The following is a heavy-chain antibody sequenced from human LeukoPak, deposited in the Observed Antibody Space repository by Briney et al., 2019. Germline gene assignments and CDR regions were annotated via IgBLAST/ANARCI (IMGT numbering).Heavy chain of an antibody. D-gene: IGHD6-13*01. Sequence: SQSLSPTWAVDGGSFGGYYCSWIRQPPGKGLEWIGEINHSGSTNSHPSHTSRVTISVATSKIQFSLKLSSVTAADTAVYYCARGSSYSSSWWVYYYYGMDVWGQGTTVTVSS. CDR3: ARGSSYSSSWWVYYYYGMDV. CDR1: GGSFGGYY. CDR2: INHSGST. J-gene: IGHJ6*02. V-gene: IGHV4-34*01.